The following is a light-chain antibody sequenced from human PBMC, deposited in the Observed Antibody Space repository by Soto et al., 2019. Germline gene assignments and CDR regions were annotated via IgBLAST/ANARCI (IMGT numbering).Light chain of an antibody. CDR2: EVS. CDR1: SSEVGGYKY. Sequence: QSVLTQPASVSGSPGQSITISCTGTSSEVGGYKYVSWYQHYPGKAPKLMIYEVSNRPSGVSNRFSGSKSGNTASLTISGIQAEDEADYYCSSYTTSSTVVFGGGTKLTVL. CDR3: SSYTTSSTVV. V-gene: IGLV2-14*01. J-gene: IGLJ2*01.